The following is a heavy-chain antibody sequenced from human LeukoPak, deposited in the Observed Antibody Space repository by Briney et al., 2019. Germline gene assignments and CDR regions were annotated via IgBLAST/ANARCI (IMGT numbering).Heavy chain of an antibody. CDR1: GYTFTGYY. CDR3: ARELCSSTSCFDY. J-gene: IGHJ4*02. Sequence: GASVKVSCKASGYTFTGYYMHWVRQAPGQGLEWMGWISAYNGNTNYAQKLQGRVTMTTDTSTSTAYMELRSLRSDDTAVYYCARELCSSTSCFDYWGQGTLVTVSS. D-gene: IGHD2-2*01. V-gene: IGHV1-18*04. CDR2: ISAYNGNT.